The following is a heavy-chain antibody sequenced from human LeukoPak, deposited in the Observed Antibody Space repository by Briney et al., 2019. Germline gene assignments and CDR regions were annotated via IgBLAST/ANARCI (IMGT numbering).Heavy chain of an antibody. V-gene: IGHV3-23*01. CDR2: ISASGGST. CDR1: GFTFSSYA. Sequence: GGSLRLSCAASGFTFSSYAMNWVRQAPGKGLEWVSAISASGGSTYYFVKGRFTISRDNSKNTLYLQMNSLRAEDTAVYYCAKGYCSSTNCKESFFDYWGQGTLVTVSS. CDR3: AKGYCSSTNCKESFFDY. J-gene: IGHJ4*02. D-gene: IGHD2-2*01.